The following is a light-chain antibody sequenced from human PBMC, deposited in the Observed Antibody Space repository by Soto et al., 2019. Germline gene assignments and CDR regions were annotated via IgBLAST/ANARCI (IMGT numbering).Light chain of an antibody. V-gene: IGLV1-40*01. Sequence: QSVLTQRPSVSGAPGQRVTISCTGSSSNIGAGCDVHWYQQLLGTAPKLLIYGNSNRPSGVPDRFSGSKSGTSASLAITGLQAEDEADYYCQSYDSSLSGCVFGGGTKLTVL. J-gene: IGLJ3*02. CDR2: GNS. CDR3: QSYDSSLSGCV. CDR1: SSNIGAGCD.